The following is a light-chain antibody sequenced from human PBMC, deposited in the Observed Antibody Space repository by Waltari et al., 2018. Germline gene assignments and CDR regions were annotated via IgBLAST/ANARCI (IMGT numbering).Light chain of an antibody. Sequence: QSALTQPASVSGTPGQSITISCTGTTSDVGNYDLVSWYQHHPGKAPKLLICEAIKRRAGGSSRFSGSKSGSTASLIISGLQPDDEADYYCCSYAGRGTYVFGSGTKVTVL. J-gene: IGLJ1*01. CDR1: TSDVGNYDL. CDR3: CSYAGRGTYV. V-gene: IGLV2-23*01. CDR2: EAI.